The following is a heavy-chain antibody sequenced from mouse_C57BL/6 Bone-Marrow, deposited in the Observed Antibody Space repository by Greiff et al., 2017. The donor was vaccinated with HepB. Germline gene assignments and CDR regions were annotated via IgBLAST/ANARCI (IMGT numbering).Heavy chain of an antibody. D-gene: IGHD2-2*01. CDR3: ARDRYGYDRDYAMDY. V-gene: IGHV5-16*01. CDR1: GFTFSDYY. Sequence: EVKLMESEGGLVQPGSSMKLSCTASGFTFSDYYMAWVRQVPEKGLEWVANINYDGSSTYYLDSLKSRFIISRDNAKNILYLQMSSLKSEDTATYYCARDRYGYDRDYAMDYWGQGTSVTVSS. J-gene: IGHJ4*01. CDR2: INYDGSST.